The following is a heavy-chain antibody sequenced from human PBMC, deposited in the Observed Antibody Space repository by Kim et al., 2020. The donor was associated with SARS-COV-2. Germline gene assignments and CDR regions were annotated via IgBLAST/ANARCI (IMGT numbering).Heavy chain of an antibody. V-gene: IGHV3-30*03. J-gene: IGHJ4*02. CDR1: GFTFSSYG. CDR2: ISYDGSNK. Sequence: GGSLRLSCAASGFTFSSYGMHWVRQAPGKGLEWVAVISYDGSNKYYADSVKGRFTISRDNSKNTLYLQMNSLRAEDTAVYYCASLSFSISPFDYGGQGTL. CDR3: ASLSFSISPFDY. D-gene: IGHD6-13*01.